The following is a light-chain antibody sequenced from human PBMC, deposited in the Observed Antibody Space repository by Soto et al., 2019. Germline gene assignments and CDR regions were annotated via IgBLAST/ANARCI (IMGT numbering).Light chain of an antibody. CDR2: AND. CDR3: QSSDNSLLAYV. J-gene: IGLJ2*01. CDR1: SSNIGAGFD. Sequence: QSVLTQPPSVSGAPGQRLTISCAGTSSNIGAGFDVHWYQQLPGTAPKLLIYANDNRPSGVPDRFSGSTSGTSASLAITGLQADDEADYYCQSSDNSLLAYVFGGGTKVTVL. V-gene: IGLV1-40*01.